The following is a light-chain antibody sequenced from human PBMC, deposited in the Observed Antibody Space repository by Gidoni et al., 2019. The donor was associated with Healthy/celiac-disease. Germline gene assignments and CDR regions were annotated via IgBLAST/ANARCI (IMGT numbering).Light chain of an antibody. CDR2: DVS. Sequence: QSALTQPASVSGSPGQSITISCTGTSSDVGGYNYVSWYQQHPGKAPKLMIYDVSNRPSGGSNRFSGSKSGNTASLTISGLQAEDEADYYCSSYTSSRTPVFGGGTKLTVL. CDR1: SSDVGGYNY. CDR3: SSYTSSRTPV. J-gene: IGLJ3*02. V-gene: IGLV2-14*01.